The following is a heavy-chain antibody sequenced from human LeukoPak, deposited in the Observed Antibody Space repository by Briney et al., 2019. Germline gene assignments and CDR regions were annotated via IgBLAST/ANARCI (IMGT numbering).Heavy chain of an antibody. Sequence: SETLSLICTVSGGSISSYRWSWIRQSPGKGLEWIGFIFYGGSIDYSPSLQSRVTMSVDTSKSHLSLRLTSVTAADTAVYFCGRGVVIGQDDAFDIWGRGTMVTVSS. J-gene: IGHJ3*02. CDR1: GGSISSYR. D-gene: IGHD3/OR15-3a*01. CDR3: GRGVVIGQDDAFDI. CDR2: IFYGGSI. V-gene: IGHV4-59*12.